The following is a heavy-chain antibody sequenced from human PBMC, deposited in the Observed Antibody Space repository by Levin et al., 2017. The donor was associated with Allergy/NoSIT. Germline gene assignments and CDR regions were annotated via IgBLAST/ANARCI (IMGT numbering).Heavy chain of an antibody. V-gene: IGHV1-2*02. CDR2: INPNSGGT. D-gene: IGHD2-15*01. J-gene: IGHJ4*02. CDR3: ARVGHYCSGGSCYSSSYNY. Sequence: GESLKISCKASGYTFTGYYMHWVRQAPGQGLEWMGWINPNSGGTNYAQKFQGRVTMTRDTSISTAYMELSRLRSDDTAVYYCARVGHYCSGGSCYSSSYNYWGQGTLVTVSS. CDR1: GYTFTGYY.